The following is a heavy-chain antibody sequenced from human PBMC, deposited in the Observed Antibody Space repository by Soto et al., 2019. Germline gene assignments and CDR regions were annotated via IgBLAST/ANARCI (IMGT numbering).Heavy chain of an antibody. V-gene: IGHV6-1*01. D-gene: IGHD6-13*01. CDR2: TYYRSKWYN. J-gene: IGHJ3*02. Sequence: SQTLSLTCAISGDSVSSNSAAWNWIRQSPSRGLEWLGRTYYRSKWYNDYAVSVKSRITINPDTSKNQFSLQLNSVTPEDTAVYYCARGSNPNSSSWYAFDIWGQGTMVTVSS. CDR3: ARGSNPNSSSWYAFDI. CDR1: GDSVSSNSAA.